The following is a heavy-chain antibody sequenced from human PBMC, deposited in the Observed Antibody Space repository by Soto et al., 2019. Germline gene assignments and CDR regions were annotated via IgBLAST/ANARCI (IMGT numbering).Heavy chain of an antibody. Sequence: PGGSLRLSCAASGFTFSSYGMHWVRQAPGKGLEWVAVISYDGSNKYYADSVKGRFTISRDNSKNTLYLQMNSLRAEDTAVYYCARGSGSSGGYFDYWGQGTLVTVSS. CDR1: GFTFSSYG. CDR2: ISYDGSNK. CDR3: ARGSGSSGGYFDY. D-gene: IGHD1-26*01. J-gene: IGHJ4*02. V-gene: IGHV3-30*03.